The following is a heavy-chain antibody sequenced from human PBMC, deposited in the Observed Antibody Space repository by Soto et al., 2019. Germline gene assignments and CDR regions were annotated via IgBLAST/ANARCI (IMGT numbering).Heavy chain of an antibody. CDR1: GFTFSSYD. Sequence: GGSLRLSCAASGFTFSSYDMHWVRQATGKGLEWVSAIGTAGDTYYPGSVKGRFTISRENAKNSLYLQMNSLRAEDTAVYYCARGGTLWFAELVYFDYWGQGT. CDR3: ARGGTLWFAELVYFDY. D-gene: IGHD3-10*01. J-gene: IGHJ4*02. CDR2: IGTAGDT. V-gene: IGHV3-13*01.